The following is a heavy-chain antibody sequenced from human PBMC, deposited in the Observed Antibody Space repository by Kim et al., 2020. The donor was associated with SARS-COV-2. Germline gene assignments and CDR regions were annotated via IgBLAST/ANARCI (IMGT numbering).Heavy chain of an antibody. D-gene: IGHD3-10*01. CDR3: ARQTYYYGSGSTSGSYPRGMDV. Sequence: GESLKISCKGSGYSFTSYWIGWVRQMPGKGLEWMGIIYPGDSDTRYSPSFQGQVTISADKSISTAYLQWSSLKASDTAMYYCARQTYYYGSGSTSGSYPRGMDVWGQGTTVTVSS. V-gene: IGHV5-51*01. CDR1: GYSFTSYW. CDR2: IYPGDSDT. J-gene: IGHJ6*02.